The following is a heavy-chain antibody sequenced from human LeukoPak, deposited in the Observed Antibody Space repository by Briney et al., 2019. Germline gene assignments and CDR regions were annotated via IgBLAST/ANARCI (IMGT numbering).Heavy chain of an antibody. Sequence: GGSLRLSCAASGFTFSSYWMSWVRQAPGKGLEWVANIKQDGSEKYYVDSVKGRFTISRDNAKNSLYLQMNSLRAEDTAVYYCANSPTYCSSTSCYINYWGQGTLVTVSS. D-gene: IGHD2-2*02. CDR2: IKQDGSEK. CDR3: ANSPTYCSSTSCYINY. CDR1: GFTFSSYW. J-gene: IGHJ4*02. V-gene: IGHV3-7*01.